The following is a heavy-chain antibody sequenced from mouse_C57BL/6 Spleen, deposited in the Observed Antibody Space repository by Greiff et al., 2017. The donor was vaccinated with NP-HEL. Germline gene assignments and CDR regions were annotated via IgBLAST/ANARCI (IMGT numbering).Heavy chain of an antibody. Sequence: QVQLQQSGAELVKPGASVKMSCKASGYTFTSYWITWVKQRPGQGLEWIGDIYPGSGSTNYNEKFKSKATLTVDTSSSTAYMQLSSLTSEDSAVYYCARGPRDYAMDYWGQGTSVTVSS. CDR2: IYPGSGST. CDR1: GYTFTSYW. CDR3: ARGPRDYAMDY. V-gene: IGHV1-55*01. D-gene: IGHD3-3*01. J-gene: IGHJ4*01.